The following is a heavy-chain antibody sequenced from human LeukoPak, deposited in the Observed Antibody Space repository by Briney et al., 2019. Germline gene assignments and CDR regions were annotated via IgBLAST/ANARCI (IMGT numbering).Heavy chain of an antibody. J-gene: IGHJ4*02. Sequence: SETLSLTCAVYGGSFSGYYWSWIRQPPGKGLEWIGEINHSGSTNYNPSLKSRVTISVDTSKNQFSLKLSPVTAADTAVYYCARASLGATLDYWGQGTLVTVSS. CDR1: GGSFSGYY. D-gene: IGHD1-26*01. CDR3: ARASLGATLDY. V-gene: IGHV4-34*01. CDR2: INHSGST.